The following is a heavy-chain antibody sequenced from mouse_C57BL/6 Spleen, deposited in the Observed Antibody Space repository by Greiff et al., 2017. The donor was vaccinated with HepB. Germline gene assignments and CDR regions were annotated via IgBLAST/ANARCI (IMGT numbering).Heavy chain of an antibody. V-gene: IGHV1-54*01. CDR3: ASAGLDAYYFDY. CDR2: INPGSGGT. D-gene: IGHD6-1*01. CDR1: GYAFTNYL. Sequence: VQLQQSGAELVRPGTSVKVSCKASGYAFTNYLIEWVNQRPGQGLEWIGVINPGSGGTNYNEKFKGKATLTADKSSSTAYMHLSSLTSEDSAVYFCASAGLDAYYFDYWGQGTTLTVSS. J-gene: IGHJ2*01.